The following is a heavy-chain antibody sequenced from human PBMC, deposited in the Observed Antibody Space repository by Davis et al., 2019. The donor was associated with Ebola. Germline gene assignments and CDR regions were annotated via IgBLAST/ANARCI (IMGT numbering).Heavy chain of an antibody. Sequence: GSSLKISCAASGFSFAFSGYSMLWVRQAPGRGLELISGFFETGADIYYADSVKGRFAVSTDDSANTLILQMNSLRAEDTAVYYCARWRIGNEYIDYWGQGTQVTVS. CDR2: FFETGADI. CDR3: ARWRIGNEYIDY. J-gene: IGHJ4*02. V-gene: IGHV3-23*01. CDR1: GFSFAFSGYS. D-gene: IGHD4-23*01.